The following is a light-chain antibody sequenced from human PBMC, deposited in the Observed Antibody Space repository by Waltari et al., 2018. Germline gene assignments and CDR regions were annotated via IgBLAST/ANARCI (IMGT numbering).Light chain of an antibody. Sequence: DIQMTQSPSTLSASVGDRVTITCRTSQSISSWLAWYQQKPGKAPKLLIYKASSLERDVPSSFSGSGSGTEFTLTISSLQPDDFATFYCQHYSSYPPTFGGGTKVEIK. J-gene: IGKJ4*01. CDR1: QSISSW. CDR2: KAS. V-gene: IGKV1-5*03. CDR3: QHYSSYPPT.